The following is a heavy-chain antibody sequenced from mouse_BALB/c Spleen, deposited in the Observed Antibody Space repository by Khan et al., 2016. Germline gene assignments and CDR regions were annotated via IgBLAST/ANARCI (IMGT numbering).Heavy chain of an antibody. J-gene: IGHJ1*01. CDR1: GYSITSDYA. V-gene: IGHV3-2*02. D-gene: IGHD1-1*01. CDR2: ISYSGST. CDR3: ARNYGSSYFDV. Sequence: EVQLQESGPGLVKPSQSLSLTCTVTGYSITSDYAWNWIRQFPGNKLEWMGYISYSGSTSYNPSLKSRISITRDTSKNQFFLQLNSVTTEDTATYYCARNYGSSYFDVGGAGTTVTVSS.